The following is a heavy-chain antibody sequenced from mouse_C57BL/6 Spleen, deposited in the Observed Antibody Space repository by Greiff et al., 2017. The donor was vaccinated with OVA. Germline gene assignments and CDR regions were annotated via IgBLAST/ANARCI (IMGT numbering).Heavy chain of an antibody. V-gene: IGHV14-2*01. CDR1: GFNIKDYY. D-gene: IGHD1-1*01. CDR2: IDPEDGDT. CDR3: ARGYGSSYVSDYFDY. Sequence: EVQLQQSGAELVKPGASVKLSCTASGFNIKDYYMHWVKQRTEQGLEWIGRIDPEDGDTKYDPKFQGKATITADTSSNTAYLQLRSLTSEDTAVYYCARGYGSSYVSDYFDYWGQGTTRTVSS. J-gene: IGHJ2*01.